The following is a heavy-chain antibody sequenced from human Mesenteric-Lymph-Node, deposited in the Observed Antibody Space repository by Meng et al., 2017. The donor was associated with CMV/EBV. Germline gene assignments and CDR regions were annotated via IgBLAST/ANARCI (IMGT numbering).Heavy chain of an antibody. V-gene: IGHV4-39*07. CDR2: IYYSGST. Sequence: GSLRLSCTVSGGSISSSSYYWGWIRQPPGKGLEWIGSIYYSGSTYYNPSLKSRVTISVDTSKNQFSLKLSSVTAADTAVYYCARDQGWFDPWGQGTLVTVSS. CDR1: GGSISSSSYY. CDR3: ARDQGWFDP. J-gene: IGHJ5*02.